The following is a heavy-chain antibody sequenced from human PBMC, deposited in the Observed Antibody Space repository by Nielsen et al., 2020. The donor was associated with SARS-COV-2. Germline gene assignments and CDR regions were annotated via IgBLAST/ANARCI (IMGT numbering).Heavy chain of an antibody. J-gene: IGHJ4*02. CDR3: AKPNGYSYGDYGY. Sequence: GESLKISCAASGFTFSSYAMSWVRQAPGKGLEWVSAISGSGGSTYYADSAKGRFTISRDNSKNTLYLQMNSLRAEDAAVYYCAKPNGYSYGDYGYWGQGTLVTVSS. CDR1: GFTFSSYA. CDR2: ISGSGGST. D-gene: IGHD5-18*01. V-gene: IGHV3-23*01.